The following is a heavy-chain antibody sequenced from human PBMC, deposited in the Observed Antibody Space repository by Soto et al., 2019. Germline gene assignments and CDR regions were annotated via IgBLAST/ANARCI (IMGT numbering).Heavy chain of an antibody. V-gene: IGHV4-59*01. Sequence: SETLSLTCTVSGGSISSYYWSWIRQPPGKGLEWIGYIYYSGSTNYNPSLKSRVTISVDTSKNQFSLKLSSVTAADTAVYYCAREVDCSSTSCYWFDPWGQGTLVTVPS. CDR2: IYYSGST. CDR1: GGSISSYY. J-gene: IGHJ5*02. D-gene: IGHD2-2*01. CDR3: AREVDCSSTSCYWFDP.